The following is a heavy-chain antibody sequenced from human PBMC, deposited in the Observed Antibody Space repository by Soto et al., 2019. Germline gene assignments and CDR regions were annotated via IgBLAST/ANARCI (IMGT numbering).Heavy chain of an antibody. CDR2: ISSNGGTT. CDR1: GFTFSSYT. V-gene: IGHV3-64*01. Sequence: GGSLRLSCVASGFTFSSYTMHWVRQAPGKGLEYVSAISSNGGTTYYANSVKGRFMISRDNSKNTLYLQMGSLRAEDMAVYHCARSPIAAPIQVYYFDNWGQGTLVTVSS. J-gene: IGHJ4*02. D-gene: IGHD6-6*01. CDR3: ARSPIAAPIQVYYFDN.